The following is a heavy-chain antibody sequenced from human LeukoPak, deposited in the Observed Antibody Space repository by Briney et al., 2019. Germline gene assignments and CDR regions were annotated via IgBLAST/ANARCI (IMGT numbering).Heavy chain of an antibody. CDR3: ARSGGRGWYPADY. D-gene: IGHD6-19*01. J-gene: IGHJ4*02. V-gene: IGHV3-33*01. Sequence: GGSLRPSCAASGFTFSSYGMQWVRQAPGKGLEWVAVIWYDGSSKYYTDSVKGRFTISRDNSKDTLYLQMNSLRADDTGIYYCARSGGRGWYPADYWGQGTLVTVSS. CDR2: IWYDGSSK. CDR1: GFTFSSYG.